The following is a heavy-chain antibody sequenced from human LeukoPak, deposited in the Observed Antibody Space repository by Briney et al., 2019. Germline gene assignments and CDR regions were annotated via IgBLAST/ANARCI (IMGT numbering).Heavy chain of an antibody. CDR2: IYTSGST. J-gene: IGHJ6*02. V-gene: IGHV4-4*07. CDR3: AREYYDFWSGLNYYYGMDV. D-gene: IGHD3-3*01. CDR1: GGSISSYY. Sequence: KPSETLSLTCTVSGGSISSYYWSWIRQPAGKGLEWIGRIYTSGSTNYNPSLKSRVTMSVDTSKNQFSLKLSSVTAADTAVYYCAREYYDFWSGLNYYYGMDVWGQGTTVTVSS.